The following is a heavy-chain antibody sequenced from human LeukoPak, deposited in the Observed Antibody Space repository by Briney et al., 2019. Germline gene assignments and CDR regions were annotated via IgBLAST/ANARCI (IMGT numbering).Heavy chain of an antibody. CDR2: ISSSSSYI. Sequence: GGSLRLSCAASGFTFSIYTMSWVRQAPGKGLEWVSSISSSSSYIYYADSVKGRFTISRDNAKNSLYLQMNSLRAEDTAVYYCARDISGWLDYWGQGTLVTVLS. CDR3: ARDISGWLDY. J-gene: IGHJ4*02. D-gene: IGHD6-19*01. V-gene: IGHV3-21*01. CDR1: GFTFSIYT.